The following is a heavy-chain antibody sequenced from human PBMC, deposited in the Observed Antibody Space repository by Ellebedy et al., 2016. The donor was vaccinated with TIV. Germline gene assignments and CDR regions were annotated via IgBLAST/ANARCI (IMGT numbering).Heavy chain of an antibody. Sequence: SETLSLTCTVSGGSISSGGYYWSWIRQHPGKGLEWIGYIYYSGCTYYNPSLKSRVTISVDTSKNQFSLKLSSVTAADTAVYYCARSPLKVGATKRLVAFDIWGQGTMVTVSS. J-gene: IGHJ3*02. CDR1: GGSISSGGYY. D-gene: IGHD1-26*01. V-gene: IGHV4-31*03. CDR3: ARSPLKVGATKRLVAFDI. CDR2: IYYSGCT.